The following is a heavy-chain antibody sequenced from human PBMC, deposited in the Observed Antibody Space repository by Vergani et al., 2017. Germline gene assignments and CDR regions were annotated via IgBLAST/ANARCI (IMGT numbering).Heavy chain of an antibody. D-gene: IGHD4-23*01. CDR2: IWYDGSNK. CDR3: ARDRDYGGNYGMDV. CDR1: GFTFSSYG. Sequence: QVQLVESGGGVVQPGRSLRLSCAASGFTFSSYGMHWVRQAPGKGLEWVAVIWYDGSNKYYADSVKGRFTISRDNSKNTLYLQMNSLRAEDTAVYYCARDRDYGGNYGMDVWGQGTTVTVSS. V-gene: IGHV3-33*01. J-gene: IGHJ6*02.